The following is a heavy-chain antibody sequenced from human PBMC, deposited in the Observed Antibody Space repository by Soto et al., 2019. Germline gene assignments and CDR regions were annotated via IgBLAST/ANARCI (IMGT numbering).Heavy chain of an antibody. D-gene: IGHD3-10*01. CDR2: IYWNYDK. CDR1: LFSLITSGVG. CDR3: AHGAHGSGYYYYYGMDV. V-gene: IGHV2-5*01. Sequence: GXGPTLLNATQTRPLTCTFSLFSLITSGVGVVWIRQPPGKALEWLALIYWNYDKRYSPSLKSRLTITKDTSKNQVVLTMTNMDPVDTATYYCAHGAHGSGYYYYYGMDVWGQGTTVTVSS. J-gene: IGHJ6*02.